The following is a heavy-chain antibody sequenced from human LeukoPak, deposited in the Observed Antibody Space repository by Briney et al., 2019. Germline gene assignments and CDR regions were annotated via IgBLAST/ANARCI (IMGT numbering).Heavy chain of an antibody. V-gene: IGHV4-4*07. J-gene: IGHJ5*02. CDR1: GGSISSYY. CDR3: ARDKMATITRGGVARWFDP. CDR2: IYTSGST. D-gene: IGHD5-24*01. Sequence: SETLSLTCTVSGGSISSYYWSWIRQPAGKGLEWIGRIYTSGSTNYNPSLKSRVTMSVDTSKNQFSLKLSSVTAADTAVYYCARDKMATITRGGVARWFDPWGQGTLVTVSS.